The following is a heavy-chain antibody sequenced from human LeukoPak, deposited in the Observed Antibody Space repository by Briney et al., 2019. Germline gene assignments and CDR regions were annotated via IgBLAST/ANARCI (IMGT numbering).Heavy chain of an antibody. CDR3: ARASQQLVSDY. Sequence: SETLSLTCTVSGGSISSGSYYWSWIRQPAGKGLEWIGRTYTSGSTNYNPSLKSRVTISVDTSKDQFSLKLSSVTAADTAVYYCARASQQLVSDYWGQGTLVTVSS. CDR1: GGSISSGSYY. CDR2: TYTSGST. D-gene: IGHD6-13*01. V-gene: IGHV4-61*02. J-gene: IGHJ4*02.